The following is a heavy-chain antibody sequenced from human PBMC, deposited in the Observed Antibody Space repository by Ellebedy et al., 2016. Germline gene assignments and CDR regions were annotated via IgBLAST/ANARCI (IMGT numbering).Heavy chain of an antibody. CDR2: IYYSGST. J-gene: IGHJ4*02. Sequence: SETLSLTCTVSGGSVSTYYWSWIRQPPGKGLEWIGYIYYSGSTNYNPSLKSRVTISIDTSKNQFSLKLNSVTAADTAVYYCARGHGDYADPLFLNWGQGTLVTVSS. CDR3: ARGHGDYADPLFLN. D-gene: IGHD4-17*01. CDR1: GGSVSTYY. V-gene: IGHV4-59*02.